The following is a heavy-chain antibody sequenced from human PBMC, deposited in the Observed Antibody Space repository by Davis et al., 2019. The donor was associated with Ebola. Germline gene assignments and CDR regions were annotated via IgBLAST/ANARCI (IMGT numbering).Heavy chain of an antibody. Sequence: MPSETLSLTCTVSGDSIRSYYWSWIRQPPGKGLEWIGYIYYSGSTSYSPSLKSRVTISVDTSKNHFSLKLLSVTAADTAVYFCSRGTSSGFYGGRHDFWGLGTLVTVSS. CDR3: SRGTSSGFYGGRHDF. CDR1: GDSIRSYY. V-gene: IGHV4-59*01. D-gene: IGHD3-22*01. J-gene: IGHJ4*02. CDR2: IYYSGST.